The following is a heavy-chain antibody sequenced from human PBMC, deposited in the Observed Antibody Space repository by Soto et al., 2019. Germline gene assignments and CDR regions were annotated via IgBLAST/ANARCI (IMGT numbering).Heavy chain of an antibody. D-gene: IGHD5-18*01. J-gene: IGHJ6*02. CDR2: ISYDGSNK. Sequence: GGSLRLSCAASVFTFSGYGMHWVRQAPGKGLEWVAVISYDGSNKYYADSVKGRFTISRDNSKNTLYLQMNSLRAEDTAVCYCAKDRQLWSRIDYYGMDVWGQGTTVTVSS. V-gene: IGHV3-30*18. CDR3: AKDRQLWSRIDYYGMDV. CDR1: VFTFSGYG.